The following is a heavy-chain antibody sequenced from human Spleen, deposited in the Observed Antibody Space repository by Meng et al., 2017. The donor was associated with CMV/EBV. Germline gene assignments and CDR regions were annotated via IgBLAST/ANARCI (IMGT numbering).Heavy chain of an antibody. CDR3: ARDKYEVLYRGIDY. D-gene: IGHD1-26*01. CDR2: ISYDVSYK. CDR1: GFTFSRYV. J-gene: IGHJ4*02. V-gene: IGHV3-30*04. Sequence: GESLKISCAASGFTFSRYVMHWVRQAPGKGLEWVATISYDVSYKYYVDFVKGRFTISRDNSKNTLYLQMNSLRAEDTAIYYCARDKYEVLYRGIDYWGQGTLVTVSS.